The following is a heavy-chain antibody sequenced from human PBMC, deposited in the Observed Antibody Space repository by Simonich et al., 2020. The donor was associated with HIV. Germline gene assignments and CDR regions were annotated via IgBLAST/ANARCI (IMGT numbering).Heavy chain of an antibody. Sequence: QVQLVQSGAEVKKPGSSVKVSCKASGGTFSNYAFSWVRQAPGQGREWMGGITPHLAIVNYTQRFQGRVTITADKSTSTAYMELSSLRSEDTAIYYCASTPLRPAAILFAGAFDIWGQGTMVTVSS. CDR2: ITPHLAIV. D-gene: IGHD2-2*01. CDR3: ASTPLRPAAILFAGAFDI. J-gene: IGHJ3*02. CDR1: GGTFSNYA. V-gene: IGHV1-69*10.